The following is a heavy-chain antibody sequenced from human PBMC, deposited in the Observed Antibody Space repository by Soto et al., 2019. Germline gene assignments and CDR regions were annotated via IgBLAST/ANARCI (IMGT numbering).Heavy chain of an antibody. D-gene: IGHD5-18*01. Sequence: SETLSLTCAVYGGSFSGYYWIWIRQPPGKGLEWIGEINHSGSTNYNPSLKSRVTISVDTSKNQFSLKLSSVTAADTAVYYCARGRTAMGAYYCYYGMDVWGQGTTVTVSS. V-gene: IGHV4-34*01. CDR1: GGSFSGYY. J-gene: IGHJ6*02. CDR2: INHSGST. CDR3: ARGRTAMGAYYCYYGMDV.